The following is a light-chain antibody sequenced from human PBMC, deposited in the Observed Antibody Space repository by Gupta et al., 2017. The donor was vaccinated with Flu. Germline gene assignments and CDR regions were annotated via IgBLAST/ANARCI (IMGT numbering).Light chain of an antibody. CDR2: EVT. CDR1: SSAVGNYNF. CDR3: CRCVGNTLV. J-gene: IGLJ2*01. Sequence: SITISCTGNSSAVGNYNFVSWYQHNPGKAPTLMIYEVTKRPSVGSNRFSGSKSDNTASLTVSVLHDEDEADYYCCRCVGNTLVFGGGTKLTVL. V-gene: IGLV2-23*02.